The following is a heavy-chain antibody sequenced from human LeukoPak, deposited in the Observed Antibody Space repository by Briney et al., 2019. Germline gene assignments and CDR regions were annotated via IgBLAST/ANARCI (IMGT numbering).Heavy chain of an antibody. J-gene: IGHJ4*02. CDR2: IYYSGST. Sequence: PSQTLSLTCTVSGGSISSGDYYWSWIRQPPGKGLEWIGYIYYSGSTYYNPSLKSRVTISVDTSKNQFSLKLSSVTAADTAVYYCARLGNWGYIFDYWGQGTLVTVSS. CDR3: ARLGNWGYIFDY. V-gene: IGHV4-30-4*01. CDR1: GGSISSGDYY. D-gene: IGHD7-27*01.